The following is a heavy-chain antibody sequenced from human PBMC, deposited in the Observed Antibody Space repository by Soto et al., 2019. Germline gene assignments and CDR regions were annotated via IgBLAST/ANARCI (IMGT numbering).Heavy chain of an antibody. J-gene: IGHJ5*02. CDR3: ARAGVDNPWGDP. D-gene: IGHD2-8*01. CDR2: ISSSATTI. Sequence: QVQLVESGGGLVKPGGSLRLSCASSGFTFSDYYMSWIRQAPGKGLEWLSYISSSATTIYYADSVKGRFTISRDNAKNSLYLQMVSLRAEDTAVYYCARAGVDNPWGDPWGQGTLVTVSS. V-gene: IGHV3-11*01. CDR1: GFTFSDYY.